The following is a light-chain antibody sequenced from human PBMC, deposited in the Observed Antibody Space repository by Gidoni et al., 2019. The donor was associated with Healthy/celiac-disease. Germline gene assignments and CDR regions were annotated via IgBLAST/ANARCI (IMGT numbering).Light chain of an antibody. CDR3: QQRSNWLTIT. CDR1: QSVSSY. CDR2: DAS. J-gene: IGKJ5*01. Sequence: EIVLTQSPATLSLSPGERATLSCRASQSVSSYLALYQQKPGQAPRLLIYDASNRATGIPARFSGSGSGTDFTLTISSLGPEDFAVYYCQQRSNWLTITFGQGTRLEIK. V-gene: IGKV3-11*01.